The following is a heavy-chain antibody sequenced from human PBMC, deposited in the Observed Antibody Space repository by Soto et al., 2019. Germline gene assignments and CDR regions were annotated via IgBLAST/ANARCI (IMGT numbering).Heavy chain of an antibody. J-gene: IGHJ3*02. V-gene: IGHV3-30*18. D-gene: IGHD5-18*01. CDR1: GFTFSFYG. CDR2: ISYDGSDK. CDR3: AKERRYSFDAFDI. Sequence: GGSLRLSCAASGFTFSFYGMHWVRQAPGKGLEWVTVISYDGSDKYYADSVKGRFTISRDNSKNTLYLQINSLRAEDTAVYYCAKERRYSFDAFDIWGQGTMVTVSS.